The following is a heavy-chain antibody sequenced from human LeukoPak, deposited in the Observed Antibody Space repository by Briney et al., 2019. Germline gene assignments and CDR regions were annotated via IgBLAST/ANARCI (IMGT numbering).Heavy chain of an antibody. CDR1: GFTFSSYW. Sequence: GGSLRLSCAASGFTFSSYWMSWVRQAPGKGLEWVANIKQDGSEKYYVDSVKGRFTISRDNAKNSLYLQMNSLRAEDTAVYYCAGERGSIAAAALDAFDIWGQGTMVTVSS. J-gene: IGHJ3*02. CDR2: IKQDGSEK. V-gene: IGHV3-7*03. CDR3: AGERGSIAAAALDAFDI. D-gene: IGHD6-13*01.